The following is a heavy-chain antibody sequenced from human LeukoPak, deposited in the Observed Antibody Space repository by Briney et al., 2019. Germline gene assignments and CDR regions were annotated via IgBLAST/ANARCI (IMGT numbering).Heavy chain of an antibody. J-gene: IGHJ1*01. CDR3: AKDAGWDSGYFQH. CDR2: ISWNSGRI. D-gene: IGHD1-26*01. Sequence: PGGSLRLSCAASGFTFDDYAMHWVRQAPGKGLEVVSGISWNSGRIGYADSVKGRLTISRDNAKNSLYLQMNSLRAEDTALYYCAKDAGWDSGYFQHWGQGTLVTVSS. V-gene: IGHV3-9*01. CDR1: GFTFDDYA.